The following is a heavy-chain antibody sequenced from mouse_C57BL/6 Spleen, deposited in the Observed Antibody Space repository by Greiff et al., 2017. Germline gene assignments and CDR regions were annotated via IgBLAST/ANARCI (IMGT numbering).Heavy chain of an antibody. D-gene: IGHD3-2*02. V-gene: IGHV1-82*01. CDR2: IYPGDGDT. J-gene: IGHJ4*01. CDR3: ATSGDYGLDY. CDR1: GYAFSSSW. Sequence: QVQLQQSGPELVKPGASVKISCKASGYAFSSSWMNWVKQRPGKGLEWIGRIYPGDGDTNYNGKFKGKATLTADKSSSTAYMQLSSLPSEDSAVYFCATSGDYGLDYWGQGTLVTVSA.